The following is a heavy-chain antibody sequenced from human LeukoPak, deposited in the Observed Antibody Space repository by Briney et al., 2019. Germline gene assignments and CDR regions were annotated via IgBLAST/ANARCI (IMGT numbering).Heavy chain of an antibody. J-gene: IGHJ4*02. V-gene: IGHV5-51*01. Sequence: GESLKISWKGSGYSFTSYWIGWVRQMPGKGLEWMGIIYPGDSDARYSPSFQGQVTISADKSISTAYLQWSSLKASDTAMYYCATSLSIQLWPSDYWGQGTLVTVSS. CDR2: IYPGDSDA. D-gene: IGHD5-18*01. CDR1: GYSFTSYW. CDR3: ATSLSIQLWPSDY.